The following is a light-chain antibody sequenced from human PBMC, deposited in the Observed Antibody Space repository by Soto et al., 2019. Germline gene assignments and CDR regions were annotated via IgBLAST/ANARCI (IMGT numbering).Light chain of an antibody. Sequence: VMTHIPESLAVALGERATINCKSSQIVLYSSNNKNYLAWYQHKPGQPPKLLIYWASTRESGVPDRFSGSGSGTDFTLTISSLQAEDVAVYYCQQYYSTPITFGQGTRLEIK. J-gene: IGKJ5*01. CDR1: QIVLYSSNNKNY. CDR3: QQYYSTPIT. V-gene: IGKV4-1*01. CDR2: WAS.